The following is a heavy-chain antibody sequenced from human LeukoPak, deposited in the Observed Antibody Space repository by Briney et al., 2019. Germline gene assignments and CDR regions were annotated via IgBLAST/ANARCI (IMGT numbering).Heavy chain of an antibody. CDR3: ARVEAAAPLYYYYYYMDV. Sequence: GESLKISCKGSGYTFTSYGISWVRQAPGQGLEWMGWISAYNGNTNYARKLQGRVTMTTDTSTSTAYMELRSLRSDDTAVYYCARVEAAAPLYYYYYYMDVWGKGTTVTVSS. CDR1: GYTFTSYG. J-gene: IGHJ6*03. V-gene: IGHV1-18*01. D-gene: IGHD6-13*01. CDR2: ISAYNGNT.